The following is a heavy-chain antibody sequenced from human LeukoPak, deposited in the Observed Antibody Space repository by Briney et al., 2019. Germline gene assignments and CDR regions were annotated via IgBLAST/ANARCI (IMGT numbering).Heavy chain of an antibody. CDR1: GFPVSANY. V-gene: IGHV3-53*01. CDR2: IHSDGST. D-gene: IGHD1-26*01. J-gene: IGHJ4*02. CDR3: SREGWEELGHYFDY. Sequence: PGGSLRLSCAASGFPVSANYMTWVRQAPQKGLEWVSTIHSDGSTYYVDSVKGRFIISRDIPQNTVYLEMNSLRAEDAAVYYCSREGWEELGHYFDYWGQGTVVTVSS.